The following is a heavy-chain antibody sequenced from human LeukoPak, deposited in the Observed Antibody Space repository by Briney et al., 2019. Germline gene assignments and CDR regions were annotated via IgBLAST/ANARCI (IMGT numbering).Heavy chain of an antibody. CDR3: ARVGGHYYDSSGYHNWFDP. CDR2: IHHSGGI. D-gene: IGHD3-22*01. J-gene: IGHJ5*02. CDR1: GASISSDIW. Sequence: PSETLSLTCAVSGASISSDIWWNWVRQPPGKGLEWIGEIHHSGGINYNPSLKSRVTISVDTSKNQFSLKLSSVTAADTAVYYCARVGGHYYDSSGYHNWFDPWGQGTLVTVSA. V-gene: IGHV4-4*02.